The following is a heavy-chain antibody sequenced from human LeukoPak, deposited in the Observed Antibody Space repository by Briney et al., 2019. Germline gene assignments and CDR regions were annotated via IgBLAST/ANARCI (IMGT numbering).Heavy chain of an antibody. V-gene: IGHV5-51*01. D-gene: IGHD6-19*01. CDR1: GYHFTSYW. CDR2: IYPGESDT. J-gene: IGHJ4*02. CDR3: ARHVEQWLVLGFDY. Sequence: GESLKISCKGSGYHFTSYWIGWGRPVPGKGVEWMGIIYPGESDTRYSPSFQGQVTISADKSITTTYLQWSSLNPSDTAMYYCARHVEQWLVLGFDYWGQGTLVTVSS.